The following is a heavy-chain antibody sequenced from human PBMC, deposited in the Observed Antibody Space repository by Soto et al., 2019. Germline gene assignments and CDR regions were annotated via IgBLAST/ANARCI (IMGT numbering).Heavy chain of an antibody. J-gene: IGHJ4*02. CDR1: GFTFINYA. Sequence: LRXSCAASGFTFINYAIHWVRQAPGKGLEWVAVISYDGSNKYYADSVKGRFTISRDNSKNTMYLQMNSLSAEDTAVYHCARDQVKGTMTILWGQGTLVTVSS. D-gene: IGHD4-17*01. CDR2: ISYDGSNK. V-gene: IGHV3-30-3*01. CDR3: ARDQVKGTMTIL.